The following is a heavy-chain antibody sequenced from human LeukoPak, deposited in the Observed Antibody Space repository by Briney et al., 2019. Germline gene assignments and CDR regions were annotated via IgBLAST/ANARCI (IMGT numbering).Heavy chain of an antibody. J-gene: IGHJ6*03. V-gene: IGHV3-21*01. Sequence: GGSLRLSCAASGFTFSSYSMNWVRQAPGKGLEWVSSISSSSSYIYYADSVKGRFTISRDNAKNSLYLQMNSLRAEDTAVYYCARDGEGYDSWSGSLYYYYYYMDVWGKGTTVTVSS. D-gene: IGHD3-3*01. CDR2: ISSSSSYI. CDR1: GFTFSSYS. CDR3: ARDGEGYDSWSGSLYYYYYYMDV.